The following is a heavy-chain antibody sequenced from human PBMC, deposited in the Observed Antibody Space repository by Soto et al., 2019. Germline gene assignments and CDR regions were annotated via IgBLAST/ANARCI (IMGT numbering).Heavy chain of an antibody. J-gene: IGHJ5*02. D-gene: IGHD3-3*01. CDR2: INSDGSST. CDR1: GFTFSIYW. Sequence: GGSLRLSCAASGFTFSIYWMHWVRQAPGKGLVWVSRINSDGSSTSYADSVKGRFTISRDNAKNTLYLQMNSLRAEDTAVYYCARETTIFGVVINNEYNWFDPWGQGTQVTVSS. V-gene: IGHV3-74*01. CDR3: ARETTIFGVVINNEYNWFDP.